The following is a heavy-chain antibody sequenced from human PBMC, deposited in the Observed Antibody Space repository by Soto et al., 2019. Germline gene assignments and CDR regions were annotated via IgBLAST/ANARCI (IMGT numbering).Heavy chain of an antibody. CDR1: GGSISSYY. CDR3: VRFILTGYTFDY. J-gene: IGHJ4*02. Sequence: PSKTLSLTCTVSGGSISSYYWSWSRQPPGKGLEWIGYIYYSGSTNYNPSLKSRVTISVDTSKNQFSLKLSSVTAADTAVYYCVRFILTGYTFDYWGQGTLVTVS. D-gene: IGHD3-9*01. CDR2: IYYSGST. V-gene: IGHV4-59*08.